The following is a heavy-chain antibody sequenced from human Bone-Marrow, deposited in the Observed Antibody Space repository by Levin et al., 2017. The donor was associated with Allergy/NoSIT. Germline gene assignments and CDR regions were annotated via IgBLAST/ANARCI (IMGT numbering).Heavy chain of an antibody. CDR1: GDSVSSNSAA. CDR2: TYYRSKWYN. J-gene: IGHJ4*02. D-gene: IGHD3-16*02. V-gene: IGHV6-1*01. CDR3: ASEHYDYVWGSYRYQGFYFDY. Sequence: SQTLSLTCAISGDSVSSNSAAWNWIRQSPSRGLEWLGRTYYRSKWYNDYAVSVKSRITINPDTSKNQFSLQLNSVTPEDTAVYYCASEHYDYVWGSYRYQGFYFDYWGQGTLVTVSS.